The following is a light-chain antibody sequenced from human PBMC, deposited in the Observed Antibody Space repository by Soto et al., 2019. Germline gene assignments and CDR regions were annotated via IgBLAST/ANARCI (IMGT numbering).Light chain of an antibody. Sequence: SALTQPASVSGSPRQSITISCPGTSSDVGGYNYVSWYQQHPGKAPKLMIYEVSNRPSGVSNRFSGSKSGNTASLTISGLQAEDEADYYCSSYTSSSTLVFGTGNKVTVL. J-gene: IGLJ1*01. CDR3: SSYTSSSTLV. V-gene: IGLV2-14*01. CDR1: SSDVGGYNY. CDR2: EVS.